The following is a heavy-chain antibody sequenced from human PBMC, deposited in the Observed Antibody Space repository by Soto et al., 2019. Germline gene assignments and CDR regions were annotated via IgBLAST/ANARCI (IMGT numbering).Heavy chain of an antibody. V-gene: IGHV3-48*03. CDR1: GLTYGNYE. Sequence: GPLSLSPHFYGLTYGNYEKKWVGHAPGKGLEWVSYISSSGSSIFYADSVKGRFTISTDNAKNSLYLQRTSLRAEDTAIYYCARDPSPYNYYGMDVWGQGTPVTVSS. CDR3: ARDPSPYNYYGMDV. J-gene: IGHJ6*02. CDR2: ISSSGSSI.